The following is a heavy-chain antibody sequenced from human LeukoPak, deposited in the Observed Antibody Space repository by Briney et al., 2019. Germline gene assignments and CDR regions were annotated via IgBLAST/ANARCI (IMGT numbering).Heavy chain of an antibody. Sequence: ASVKVSCKASGGTFSSYAISWVRQAPGQGLEWMGGIIPIFGTANYAQKLQGRVTITTDESTSTAYMELSSLRSEDTAVYYCAGGVVYGSGSYYFDYWGQGTLVTVSS. V-gene: IGHV1-69*05. CDR3: AGGVVYGSGSYYFDY. CDR2: IIPIFGTA. CDR1: GGTFSSYA. D-gene: IGHD3-10*01. J-gene: IGHJ4*02.